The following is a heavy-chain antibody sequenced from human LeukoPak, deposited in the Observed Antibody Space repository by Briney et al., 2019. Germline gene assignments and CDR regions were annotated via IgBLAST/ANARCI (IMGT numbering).Heavy chain of an antibody. V-gene: IGHV1-18*01. D-gene: IGHD1-14*01. CDR2: ISAYNGNT. CDR3: ASWDRPASYYDY. CDR1: GYTFANYV. J-gene: IGHJ4*02. Sequence: GASVKVSCKASGYTFANYVVNGVRQAPGQGLEWMGWISAYNGNTNYARKLQGRVTMTAHTSTSTAYMELRRLTSEDAAVYYCASWDRPASYYDYWGQGNLLTVSS.